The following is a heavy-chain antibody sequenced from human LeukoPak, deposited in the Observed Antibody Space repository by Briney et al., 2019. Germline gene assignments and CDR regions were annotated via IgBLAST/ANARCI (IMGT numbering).Heavy chain of an antibody. J-gene: IGHJ4*02. Sequence: PSETLSLTCTVSGDSISRTNFYWGWLRAPPGKELEWIGSIYYSGTTNYNPSLKSRVTISVDTSKKQFSLKLRSVTAADTAVYYCARLPRYDFWSWGQGTLVTVSS. D-gene: IGHD3-3*01. V-gene: IGHV4-39*01. CDR1: GDSISRTNFY. CDR2: IYYSGTT. CDR3: ARLPRYDFWS.